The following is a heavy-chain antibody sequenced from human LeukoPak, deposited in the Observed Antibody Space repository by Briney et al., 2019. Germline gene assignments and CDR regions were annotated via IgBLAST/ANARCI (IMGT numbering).Heavy chain of an antibody. J-gene: IGHJ6*02. CDR2: INHSGST. Sequence: SETLSLTCAVYGGSFSGYYWSWIRQPPGKGLEWIGEINHSGSTNYNPSLKSRVTISVDTSKIQFSLKLSSVTAADTAVYYCARGIVVVPAAIYYYGMDVWGQGTTVTVSS. V-gene: IGHV4-34*01. CDR3: ARGIVVVPAAIYYYGMDV. CDR1: GGSFSGYY. D-gene: IGHD2-2*01.